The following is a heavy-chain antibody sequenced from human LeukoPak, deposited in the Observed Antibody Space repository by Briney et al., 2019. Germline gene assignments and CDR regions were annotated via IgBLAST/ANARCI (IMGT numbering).Heavy chain of an antibody. Sequence: PGGSLRLSCAVSGFTFSDYWVHWVRQGPGKGLVWVSHINNDGTDTSDADSVKGRFTISRDNAKNTLYLQMNSLRAEDTALYHCARGRGATTWLYAFDIWGQGTMVTVSS. CDR1: GFTFSDYW. CDR3: ARGRGATTWLYAFDI. J-gene: IGHJ3*02. D-gene: IGHD1-26*01. V-gene: IGHV3-74*01. CDR2: INNDGTDT.